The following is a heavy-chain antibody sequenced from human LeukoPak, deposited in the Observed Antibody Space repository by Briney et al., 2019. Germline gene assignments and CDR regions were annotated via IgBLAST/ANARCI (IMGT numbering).Heavy chain of an antibody. J-gene: IGHJ4*02. CDR1: GGSFSGYY. CDR2: ISGSGGST. CDR3: AKPHRDGYNYASY. Sequence: TSETLSLACAVYGGSFSGYYWSWIRQAPGKGLEWVSAISGSGGSTYYADSVKGRFTISRDNSKNTLYLQMNSLRAEDTAVYYCAKPHRDGYNYASYWGQGTLVTVSS. D-gene: IGHD5-24*01. V-gene: IGHV3-23*01.